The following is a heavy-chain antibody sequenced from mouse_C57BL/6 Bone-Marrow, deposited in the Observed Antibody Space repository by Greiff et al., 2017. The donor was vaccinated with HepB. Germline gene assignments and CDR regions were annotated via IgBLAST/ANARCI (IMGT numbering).Heavy chain of an antibody. CDR1: GYAFSSSW. CDR3: ARRTGQLRDYFDC. J-gene: IGHJ2*01. Sequence: VQLQQSGPELVKPGASVKISCKASGYAFSSSWMNWVKQRPGKGLEWIGRIYPGDGDTNYNGKFKGKATLTADKSSSTAYMQLSSLTSEDSAVYFCARRTGQLRDYFDCWGQGTTLTVSS. CDR2: IYPGDGDT. V-gene: IGHV1-82*01. D-gene: IGHD3-3*01.